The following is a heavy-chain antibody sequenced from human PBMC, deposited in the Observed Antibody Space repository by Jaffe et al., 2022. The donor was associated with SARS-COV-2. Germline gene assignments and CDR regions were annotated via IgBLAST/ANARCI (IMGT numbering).Heavy chain of an antibody. J-gene: IGHJ4*02. CDR2: IYYSGST. CDR1: GGSISSSSYY. CDR3: ARQRSGSYYVDFDY. D-gene: IGHD1-26*01. V-gene: IGHV4-39*01. Sequence: QLQLQESGPGLVKPSETLSLTCTVSGGSISSSSYYWGWIRQPPGKGLEWIGSIYYSGSTYYNPSLKSRVTISVDTSKNQFSLKLSSVTAADTAVYYCARQRSGSYYVDFDYWGQGTLVTVSS.